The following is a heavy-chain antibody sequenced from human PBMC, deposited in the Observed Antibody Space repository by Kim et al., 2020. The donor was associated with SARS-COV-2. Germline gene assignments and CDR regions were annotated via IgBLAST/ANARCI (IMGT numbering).Heavy chain of an antibody. V-gene: IGHV4-31*03. CDR1: GGSISSGGYY. D-gene: IGHD6-13*01. Sequence: SETLSLTCTVSGGSISSGGYYWSWIRQHPGKGLEWIGYIYFSGSTYYNPSLKSRVTISVDTSKNQFSLKLSSVTAADTAVYYCARDRIAAAGTPWFFDYWGQGTLVTVSS. CDR2: IYFSGST. J-gene: IGHJ4*02. CDR3: ARDRIAAAGTPWFFDY.